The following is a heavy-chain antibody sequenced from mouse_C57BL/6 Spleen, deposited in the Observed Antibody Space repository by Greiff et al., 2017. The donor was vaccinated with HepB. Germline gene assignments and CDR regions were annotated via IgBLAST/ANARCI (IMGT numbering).Heavy chain of an antibody. CDR1: GFTFSSYA. Sequence: DVQLQESGGGLVKPGGSLKLSCAASGFTFSSYAMSWVRQTPEKRLEWVATISDGGSYTYYPDNVKGRFTISRDNAKNNLYLQMSHLKSEDTAMYYCARVGGTGAMDYWGQGTSVTVSS. V-gene: IGHV5-4*01. J-gene: IGHJ4*01. CDR2: ISDGGSYT. D-gene: IGHD4-1*01. CDR3: ARVGGTGAMDY.